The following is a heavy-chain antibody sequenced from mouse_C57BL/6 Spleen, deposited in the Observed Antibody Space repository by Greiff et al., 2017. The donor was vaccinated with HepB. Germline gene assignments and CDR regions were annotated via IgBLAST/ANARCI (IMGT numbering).Heavy chain of an antibody. CDR2: IYPGNSDT. CDR3: TVDSSGYGWFAY. D-gene: IGHD3-2*02. J-gene: IGHJ3*01. V-gene: IGHV1-5*01. Sequence: VQLQQSGTVLARPGASVKMSCKTSGYTFTSYWMHWVKQRPGQGLEWIGAIYPGNSDTSYNQKFKGKAKLTAVTSASTAYMELSSLTNEDSAVYYGTVDSSGYGWFAYWGQGTLVTVSA. CDR1: GYTFTSYW.